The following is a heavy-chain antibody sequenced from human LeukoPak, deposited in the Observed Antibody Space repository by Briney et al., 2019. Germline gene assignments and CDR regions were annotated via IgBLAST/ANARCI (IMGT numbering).Heavy chain of an antibody. CDR3: ARESSRGYTYAFDY. CDR2: ISPNSGGS. Sequence: ASVKVSCKASGYSFTDYYIHWVRQAPGQGLEWMGWISPNSGGSNYAQKFQGRVTMTRDTSINTAYMELSRLRSDDAAVYFCARESSRGYTYAFDYWGQGTLVSVSS. V-gene: IGHV1-2*02. J-gene: IGHJ4*02. CDR1: GYSFTDYY. D-gene: IGHD5-18*01.